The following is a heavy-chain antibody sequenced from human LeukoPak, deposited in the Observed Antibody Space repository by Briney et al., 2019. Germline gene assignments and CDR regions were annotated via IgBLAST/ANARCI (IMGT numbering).Heavy chain of an antibody. CDR1: GYTFNTYD. CDR3: ARVRWLRLGVNEYYYYMDV. D-gene: IGHD5-12*01. J-gene: IGHJ6*03. CDR2: MNPTSGKT. V-gene: IGHV1-8*03. Sequence: GSLKVSCKASGYTFNTYDINWVRQAPGQGLEWMASMNPTSGKTSYAQKFKGRVTITRNTSTTKAEMELSSLGYEDTAVYYCARVRWLRLGVNEYYYYMDVWGKGTTVTVSS.